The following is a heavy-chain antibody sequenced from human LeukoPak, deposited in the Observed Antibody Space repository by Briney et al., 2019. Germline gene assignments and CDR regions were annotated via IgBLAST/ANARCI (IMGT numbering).Heavy chain of an antibody. D-gene: IGHD3-9*01. CDR2: IKQDGSEK. J-gene: IGHJ4*02. V-gene: IGHV3-7*01. CDR1: GFTFSSYW. Sequence: GGSLRLSCAASGFTFSSYWMSWVREAPGEGLEWVANIKQDGSEKYYVDSVKGRFTISRDNAKNSLYLQMNSLRAEDTAVYYCARGMYYDILTGYYQGYYFDYWGQGTLVTVSS. CDR3: ARGMYYDILTGYYQGYYFDY.